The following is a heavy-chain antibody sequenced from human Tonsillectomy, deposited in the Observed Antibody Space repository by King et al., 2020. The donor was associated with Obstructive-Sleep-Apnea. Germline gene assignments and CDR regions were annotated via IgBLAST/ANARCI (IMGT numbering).Heavy chain of an antibody. CDR1: GFTFSKYA. J-gene: IGHJ4*02. Sequence: VQLVESGGGVVQPGRSLRLSCAASGFTFSKYAIHWVRQAPDKGLEWVAVISYDANRKYYADSVKGRFTISRDNSKDTVFLQMNSLRVEDTAVYYCARDRNDYADHWGQGTLVTVS. V-gene: IGHV3-30-3*01. CDR3: ARDRNDYADH. CDR2: ISYDANRK.